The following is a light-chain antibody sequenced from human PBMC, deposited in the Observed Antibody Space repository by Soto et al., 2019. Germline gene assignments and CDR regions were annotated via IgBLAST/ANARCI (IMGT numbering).Light chain of an antibody. J-gene: IGLJ3*02. CDR3: GSYAGSYTWV. CDR2: DVS. V-gene: IGLV2-11*01. Sequence: QSALTQPRSVSGSPGQSVTISCTGTSSDVGGYNYVSWYQQHPGKAPKLMIYDVSKRPSGVPDRFSGSKSGNMASLTISGLQAEDEADYYCGSYAGSYTWVFGGGTKLTVL. CDR1: SSDVGGYNY.